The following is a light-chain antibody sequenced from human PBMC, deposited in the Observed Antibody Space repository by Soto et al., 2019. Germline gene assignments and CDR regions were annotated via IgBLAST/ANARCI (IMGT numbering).Light chain of an antibody. J-gene: IGKJ1*01. V-gene: IGKV1-5*01. CDR2: AAS. Sequence: DSQMTQSPATLSGSVGDRVTITCRASQTISSWLAWYQQKPGKAPKLLIYAASSLQSGVPSRFSGSVSGTDFTLTISSLQPDDFATYYCQQYNRYWTFGQGTKVDIK. CDR3: QQYNRYWT. CDR1: QTISSW.